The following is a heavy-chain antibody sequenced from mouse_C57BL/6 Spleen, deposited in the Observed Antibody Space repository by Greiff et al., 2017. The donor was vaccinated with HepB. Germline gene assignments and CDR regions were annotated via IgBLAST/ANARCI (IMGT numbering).Heavy chain of an antibody. CDR3: ARGSNFDY. V-gene: IGHV3-6*01. Sequence: EVQLVESGPGLVKPSQSLSLTCSVTGYSITSGYYWNWLRQFPGNKLEWMGYISYDGSNNYNPSLKNRISITRDTSKNQFFLKLNSVTTEDTATYYCARGSNFDYWGQGTTLTVSS. D-gene: IGHD5-1*01. J-gene: IGHJ2*01. CDR1: GYSITSGYY. CDR2: ISYDGSN.